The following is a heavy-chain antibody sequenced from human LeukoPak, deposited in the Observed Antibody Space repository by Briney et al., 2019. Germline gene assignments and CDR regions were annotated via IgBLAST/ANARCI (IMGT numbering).Heavy chain of an antibody. V-gene: IGHV3-21*01. J-gene: IGHJ6*02. CDR1: GFTFSSYS. CDR3: ARDRGGIVVVPAAPKRGYGMDV. CDR2: ISSSSSYI. D-gene: IGHD2-2*01. Sequence: GGPLRLSCAASGFTFSSYSMNWVRQAPGKGLEWVSSISSSSSYIYYADSVKGRFTISRDNAKNSLYLQMNSLRAEDTAVYYCARDRGGIVVVPAAPKRGYGMDVWGQGTTVTVSS.